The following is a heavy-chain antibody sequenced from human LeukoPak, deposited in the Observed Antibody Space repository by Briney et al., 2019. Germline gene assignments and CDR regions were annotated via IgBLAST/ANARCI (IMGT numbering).Heavy chain of an antibody. V-gene: IGHV3-21*06. Sequence: GGSLRLSCAASGFTFSSDCMNWVRPAPGKGREWVSSISGSSTYVYYADSMRGRFTISRDAAKNSLYLQLNRLRAEDTAVYYCARGVSGSYYDFDYWGQGTLVTVSS. CDR3: ARGVSGSYYDFDY. J-gene: IGHJ4*02. CDR1: GFTFSSDC. CDR2: ISGSSTYV. D-gene: IGHD1-26*01.